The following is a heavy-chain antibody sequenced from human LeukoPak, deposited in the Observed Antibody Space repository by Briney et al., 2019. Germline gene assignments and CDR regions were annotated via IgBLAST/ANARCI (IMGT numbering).Heavy chain of an antibody. Sequence: GGSLRLSCAASGFTFSSYSMIWVRQAPGKRLEWVSSISSSSSYIYYADSVKGRFTISRNNAKNSLYLQMNSLRAEHTAVYYCARGITMMGFDYWGQGTLVTVSS. J-gene: IGHJ4*02. CDR1: GFTFSSYS. CDR3: ARGITMMGFDY. CDR2: ISSSSSYI. V-gene: IGHV3-21*01. D-gene: IGHD3-22*01.